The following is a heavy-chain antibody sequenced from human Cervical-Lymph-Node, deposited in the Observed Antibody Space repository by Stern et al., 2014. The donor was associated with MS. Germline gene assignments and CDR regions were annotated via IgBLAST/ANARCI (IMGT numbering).Heavy chain of an antibody. J-gene: IGHJ4*02. CDR2: ISHTGSV. D-gene: IGHD2-15*01. V-gene: IGHV4-59*01. Sequence: VQLVESGPGLVKPSETLSLTCTVSGGSLRSYYWNWIRQAPGKGLEWLGVISHTGSVNYNPSRSSRVAMSVDTSKNQFSLTVSSVTAADTAVYYCAREGEYCSGSRCYPFLDYWGQGTLVTVSS. CDR1: GGSLRSYY. CDR3: AREGEYCSGSRCYPFLDY.